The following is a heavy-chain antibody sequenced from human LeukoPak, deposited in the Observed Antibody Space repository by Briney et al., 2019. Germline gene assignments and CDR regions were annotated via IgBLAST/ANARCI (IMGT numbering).Heavy chain of an antibody. CDR1: GFTFRSYW. CDR3: ARGSDSSLDY. J-gene: IGHJ4*02. Sequence: SGGSLRLSCAASGFTFRSYWMHWVRQAPGKGLEWVSRINSDGSGTSYADSVKGRITISRDNAKNTLYVQMNSLRAEDTAVYYCARGSDSSLDYWGQGTLVTVSS. D-gene: IGHD3-22*01. CDR2: INSDGSGT. V-gene: IGHV3-74*01.